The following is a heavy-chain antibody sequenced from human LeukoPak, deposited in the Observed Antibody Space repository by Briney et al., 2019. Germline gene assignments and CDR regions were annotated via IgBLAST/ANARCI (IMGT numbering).Heavy chain of an antibody. CDR3: AREPIN. J-gene: IGHJ4*02. CDR1: GFTFSSYS. D-gene: IGHD2-21*01. Sequence: GGSLRLSCAASGFTFSSYSMNWVRQAPGKGLEWVAVISYDGSNKYYADSVKGRFTISRDNSKNTLYLQMNSLRAEDTAVYYCAREPINWGQGTLVTASS. V-gene: IGHV3-30-3*01. CDR2: ISYDGSNK.